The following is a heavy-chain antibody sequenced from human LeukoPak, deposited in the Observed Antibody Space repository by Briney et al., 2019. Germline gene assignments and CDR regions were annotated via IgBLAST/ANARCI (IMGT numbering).Heavy chain of an antibody. V-gene: IGHV3-20*04. CDR1: GFTFDDYG. CDR2: INWNGGST. J-gene: IGHJ4*02. Sequence: PGGSLRLSCAASGFTFDDYGMSWVRQAPGKWLEWVSGINWNGGSTGYADSVKGRFTISRDNAKNSLYLQMNSLRAEDTALYYCARAQGEVGSYYATGLVDYWGQGTLVTVSS. D-gene: IGHD1-26*01. CDR3: ARAQGEVGSYYATGLVDY.